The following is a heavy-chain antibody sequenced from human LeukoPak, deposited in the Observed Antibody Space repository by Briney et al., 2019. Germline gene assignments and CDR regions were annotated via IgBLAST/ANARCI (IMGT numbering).Heavy chain of an antibody. D-gene: IGHD2-15*01. CDR1: GGSISSYY. J-gene: IGHJ4*02. V-gene: IGHV4-59*01. Sequence: PSETLSLTCTVSGGSISSYYWSWIRQPPGKGLEWIGYIYYSGRTNYDPSLKSRVTISVDTSKNQFSLKLSSVTAADTAVYYCALGGNPYYFDYWGQGTLVTVSS. CDR3: ALGGNPYYFDY. CDR2: IYYSGRT.